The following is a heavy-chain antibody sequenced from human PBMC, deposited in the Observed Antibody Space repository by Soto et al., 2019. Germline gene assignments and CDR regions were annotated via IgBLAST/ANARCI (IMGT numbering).Heavy chain of an antibody. CDR2: INPNSGGT. Sequence: KVSCTASGYTFTGDDMHWVRQAPGQGREWMGWINPNSGGTNYGQKFQGRGTMTRDTAISTAYMELSRLGSDDTAVYYRSRDRIAASTIRLDDWGKGILVTV. J-gene: IGHJ4*02. CDR3: SRDRIAASTIRLDD. V-gene: IGHV1-2*02. CDR1: GYTFTGDD. D-gene: IGHD2-15*01.